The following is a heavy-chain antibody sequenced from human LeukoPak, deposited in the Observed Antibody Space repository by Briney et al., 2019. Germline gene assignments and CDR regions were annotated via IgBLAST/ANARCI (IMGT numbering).Heavy chain of an antibody. J-gene: IGHJ4*02. CDR2: IYHSGST. Sequence: PSGTLSLTCAVSGGSISSSNWWSWVRQPPGKGLEWIGEIYHSGSTNYNPSLKSRVTISVDKSKNQFSLKLSSVTAADTAVYYCAKKYYYDSSPLDYWGRGTLVTVSS. V-gene: IGHV4-4*02. CDR1: GGSISSSNW. D-gene: IGHD3-22*01. CDR3: AKKYYYDSSPLDY.